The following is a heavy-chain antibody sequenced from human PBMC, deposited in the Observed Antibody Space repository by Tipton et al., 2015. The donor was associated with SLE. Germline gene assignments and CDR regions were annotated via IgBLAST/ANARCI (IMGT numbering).Heavy chain of an antibody. CDR2: IIPIFGTA. V-gene: IGHV1-69*05. CDR3: ARGSIAAAGRCFDL. CDR1: GGTFSSYA. J-gene: IGHJ2*01. Sequence: QSGAEVKKPGSSVKVSCKASGGTFSSYAISWVRQAPGQGLEWMGGIIPIFGTANYAQKFQGRVTITTDGSTRTAYKELSSLRSEDTAVYYCARGSIAAAGRCFDLWGGGSLATVSS. D-gene: IGHD6-13*01.